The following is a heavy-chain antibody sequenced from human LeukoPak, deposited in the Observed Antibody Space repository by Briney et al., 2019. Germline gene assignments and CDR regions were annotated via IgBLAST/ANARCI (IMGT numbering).Heavy chain of an antibody. J-gene: IGHJ4*02. CDR1: GYTFTSYY. V-gene: IGHV1-46*01. CDR3: ASDGVDTAMVIDY. Sequence: ASVKVSCKASGYTFTSYYMHWVRQAPGHGLEWMGIINPSGGSTSYAQKFQGRVTMTRDMSTSTVYMELSSLRSEDTAVYYCASDGVDTAMVIDYWGQGTLVTVSS. D-gene: IGHD5-18*01. CDR2: INPSGGST.